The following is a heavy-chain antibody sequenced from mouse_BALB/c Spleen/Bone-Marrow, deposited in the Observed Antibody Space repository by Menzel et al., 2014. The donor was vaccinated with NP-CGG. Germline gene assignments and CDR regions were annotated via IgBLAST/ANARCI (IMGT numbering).Heavy chain of an antibody. V-gene: IGHV1-69*02. CDR3: TREGYYGSSYVDY. CDR2: IYPSDSYT. CDR1: GYTFTSYW. D-gene: IGHD1-1*01. J-gene: IGHJ2*01. Sequence: VQLQQSGAELVRPGASVKLSCKASGYTFTSYWINWAKQRPGQGLEWIGNIYPSDSYTNYNQKFKDKATLTVDKSSSTAYMQLSSPTSEDSAVYYCTREGYYGSSYVDYWGQGTTLTVSS.